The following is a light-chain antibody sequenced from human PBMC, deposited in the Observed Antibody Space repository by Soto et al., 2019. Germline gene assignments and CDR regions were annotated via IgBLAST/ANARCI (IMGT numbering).Light chain of an antibody. J-gene: IGKJ1*01. CDR2: AAS. CDR1: QGLGTN. CDR3: QHRSNWPGTWT. V-gene: IGKV3D-11*01. Sequence: EIVLTQSPGTLSLSPGERSTLSCMAIQGLGTNLAWYQQKPGQAPRLLIYAASTRATGVPGRFSGSGSGTDFTLTITSLEPEDFAVYYCQHRSNWPGTWTFGQGTKVDIK.